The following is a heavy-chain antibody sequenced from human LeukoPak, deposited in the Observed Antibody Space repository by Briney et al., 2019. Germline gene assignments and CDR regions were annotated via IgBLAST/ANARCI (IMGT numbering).Heavy chain of an antibody. CDR3: AKVRFRWNDAGPYYMDV. Sequence: GGSLRLSCAASGFTFSSYEMNWVRQAPGKGLEWVSYISSSGSTIYYADSVKGRFTISRDNAKNSLYLQMNSLRAEDTAVYYCAKVRFRWNDAGPYYMDVWGKGTTVTVSS. V-gene: IGHV3-48*03. J-gene: IGHJ6*03. D-gene: IGHD1-1*01. CDR2: ISSSGSTI. CDR1: GFTFSSYE.